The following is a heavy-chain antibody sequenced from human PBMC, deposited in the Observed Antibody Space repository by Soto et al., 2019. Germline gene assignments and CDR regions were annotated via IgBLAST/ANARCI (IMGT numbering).Heavy chain of an antibody. CDR1: SGSVSSSGFY. Sequence: QMQLQESGPGLVKPSQTLSLICIVSSGSVSSSGFYWRWIRKYPGKGLEWIGYVYHRGSTYYNPSLKSRLYIAIDSCTNQVSLELGSVSPADTAVDYCAGSICYYGTGSSYSYFDYWGQGTLVCVCS. CDR3: AGSICYYGTGSSYSYFDY. CDR2: VYHRGST. D-gene: IGHD3-10*01. V-gene: IGHV4-31*03. J-gene: IGHJ4*02.